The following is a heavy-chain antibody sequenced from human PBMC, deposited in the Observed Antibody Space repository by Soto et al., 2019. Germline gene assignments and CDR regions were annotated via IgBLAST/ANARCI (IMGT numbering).Heavy chain of an antibody. CDR3: ATLYNWNYHYGMDV. CDR2: FDPEDGET. D-gene: IGHD1-20*01. Sequence: GTSVKVSCTVSGYTLTELSMHWVRQAPGKGLEWMGGFDPEDGETIHAQKFQGRVTMTEDTSTDTAYMELSSLRSEDTAVYYCATLYNWNYHYGMDVWGQGTTVTVSS. CDR1: GYTLTELS. J-gene: IGHJ6*02. V-gene: IGHV1-24*01.